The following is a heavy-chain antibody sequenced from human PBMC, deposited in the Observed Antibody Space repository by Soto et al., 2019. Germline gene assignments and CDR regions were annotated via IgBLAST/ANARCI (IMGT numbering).Heavy chain of an antibody. Sequence: QPGGSLRLSCAASGFTFSSYAMHWVRQAPGKGLEWVAVISYDGSNKYYADSVKGRFTISRDNSKNTLYLQMNSLRAEDTAVYYCARDMSRRVGATNVDHWCPETLVTVYS. CDR1: GFTFSSYA. V-gene: IGHV3-30-3*01. J-gene: IGHJ4*02. CDR3: ARDMSRRVGATNVDH. CDR2: ISYDGSNK. D-gene: IGHD1-26*01.